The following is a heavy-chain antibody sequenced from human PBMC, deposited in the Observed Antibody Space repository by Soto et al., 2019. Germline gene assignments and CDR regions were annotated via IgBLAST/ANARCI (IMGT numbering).Heavy chain of an antibody. CDR1: GYNFTGYQ. Sequence: SVKVSCKASGYNFTGYQMHWMRQAPGQGLEWMGGIIPIFGTANYAQKFQGRVTITADESTSTAYMELSSLRSEDTAVYYCARDQSNYYDSSGYYRTFDYWGQGTLVTAPQ. CDR3: ARDQSNYYDSSGYYRTFDY. CDR2: IIPIFGTA. V-gene: IGHV1-69*13. D-gene: IGHD3-22*01. J-gene: IGHJ4*02.